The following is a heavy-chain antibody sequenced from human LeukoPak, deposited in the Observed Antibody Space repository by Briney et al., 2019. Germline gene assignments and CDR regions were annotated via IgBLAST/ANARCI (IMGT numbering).Heavy chain of an antibody. CDR2: ISWYSGSI. D-gene: IGHD1-26*01. J-gene: IGHJ6*02. Sequence: PGGSLRLSCAASGFTFDDYAMHWVRQAPAKGLERVSGISWYSGSIGYADSVKGRFTISRDNAKNYLYLQMNSLRAEDTALYFCAKEAGRIVGATSRYYYYGMDVWGQGTTVTVSS. CDR1: GFTFDDYA. V-gene: IGHV3-9*01. CDR3: AKEAGRIVGATSRYYYYGMDV.